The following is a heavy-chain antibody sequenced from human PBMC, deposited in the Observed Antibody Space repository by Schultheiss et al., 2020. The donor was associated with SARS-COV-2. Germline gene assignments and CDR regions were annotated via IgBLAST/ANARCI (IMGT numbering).Heavy chain of an antibody. CDR2: ISGSGGST. Sequence: GGSLRLSCAASGFTFSSYWMSWVRQAPGKGLEWVSAISGSGGSTYYADSVKGRFTISRDNSKNTLYLQMNSLRAEDTAVYYCARDQRSDYGDYVDGVGGGVDIWGQGTMVTVSS. D-gene: IGHD4-17*01. CDR3: ARDQRSDYGDYVDGVGGGVDI. J-gene: IGHJ3*02. V-gene: IGHV3-23*01. CDR1: GFTFSSYW.